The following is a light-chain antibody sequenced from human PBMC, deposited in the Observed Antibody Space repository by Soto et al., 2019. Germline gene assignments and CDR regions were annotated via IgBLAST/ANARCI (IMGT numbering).Light chain of an antibody. J-gene: IGLJ1*01. V-gene: IGLV2-14*03. CDR1: SSDVGGYNF. CDR2: DVN. CDR3: SSYTSSSTDV. Sequence: QSALTQPASVSGSPGQSITISCNGTSSDVGGYNFVSWYQQHPGKAPKLLIYDVNNRPSGVSDRFSGSKSGNTASLTISWLQAEDEADYYCSSYTSSSTDVFGTGTQLTVL.